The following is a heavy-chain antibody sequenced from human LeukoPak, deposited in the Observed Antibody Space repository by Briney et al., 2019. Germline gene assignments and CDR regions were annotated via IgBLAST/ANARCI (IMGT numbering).Heavy chain of an antibody. D-gene: IGHD6-13*01. CDR2: IYYSGST. Sequence: SETLSLTCTVSGGSISSSSYYWGWIRQPPGKGLGWIGSIYYSGSTYYNPSLKSRVTISVDTSKNQFSLKLSSVTAADTAVYYCARQRIAAPTYYMDVWGKGTTVTVSS. CDR1: GGSISSSSYY. J-gene: IGHJ6*03. V-gene: IGHV4-39*01. CDR3: ARQRIAAPTYYMDV.